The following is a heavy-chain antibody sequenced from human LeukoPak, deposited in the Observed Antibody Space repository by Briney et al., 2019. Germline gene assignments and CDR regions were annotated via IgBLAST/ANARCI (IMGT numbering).Heavy chain of an antibody. Sequence: KASETLSLTCAVYGGSFSGYYWSWIRQPPGKGLEWIGEINHSGSTNYNPSLKSRVTISVDTSKNQFSLKLSSVTAADTAVYYCARHSMVRGYRLIFYYYCMDVWGKGTTVTISS. CDR1: GGSFSGYY. V-gene: IGHV4-34*01. D-gene: IGHD3-10*01. CDR2: INHSGST. CDR3: ARHSMVRGYRLIFYYYCMDV. J-gene: IGHJ6*03.